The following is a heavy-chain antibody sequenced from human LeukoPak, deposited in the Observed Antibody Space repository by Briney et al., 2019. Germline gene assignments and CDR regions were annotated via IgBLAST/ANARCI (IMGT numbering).Heavy chain of an antibody. J-gene: IGHJ5*02. D-gene: IGHD6-19*01. Sequence: PSETLSLTCAVSGGSISSSNWWSWVRQPPGKGLEWIGEIYHSGSINYNPSLKSRVTISVDKSKNQFSLKLSSVTAADTAVYYCARVNGEQFPLGWFDPWGQGTLVTVSS. CDR1: GGSISSSNW. CDR3: ARVNGEQFPLGWFDP. V-gene: IGHV4-4*02. CDR2: IYHSGSI.